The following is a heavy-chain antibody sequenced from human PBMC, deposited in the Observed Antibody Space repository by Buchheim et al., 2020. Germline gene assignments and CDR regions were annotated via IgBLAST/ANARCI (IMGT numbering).Heavy chain of an antibody. CDR3: ARRLDGDYVDGY. V-gene: IGHV3-7*01. CDR1: GFTFSNYW. CDR2: IKQDGSEK. J-gene: IGHJ4*02. Sequence: EVQLVESGGGLVQPGGSLRLSCAASGFTFSNYWMSWVRQAPGKGLEWVANIKQDGSEKYYVDSVKGRFTISSDNAKNSLYLQMNSLRAEDTAVYYCARRLDGDYVDGYWGQGTL. D-gene: IGHD4-17*01.